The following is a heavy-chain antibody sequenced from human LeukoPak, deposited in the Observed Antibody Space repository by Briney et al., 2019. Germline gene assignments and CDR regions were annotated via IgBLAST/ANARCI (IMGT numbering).Heavy chain of an antibody. V-gene: IGHV4-59*11. CDR2: IYYSGST. D-gene: IGHD2-21*02. CDR1: GGSISSHY. Sequence: PSETLSLTCTVSGGSISSHYWSWIRQPPGKGLEWIGYIYYSGSTNYNPSLKSRVTTSVDTSRNQFSLKLGSVTAADTAVYYCAREFPDCGGDCYPGNWFDPWGQGTLVTVSS. CDR3: AREFPDCGGDCYPGNWFDP. J-gene: IGHJ5*02.